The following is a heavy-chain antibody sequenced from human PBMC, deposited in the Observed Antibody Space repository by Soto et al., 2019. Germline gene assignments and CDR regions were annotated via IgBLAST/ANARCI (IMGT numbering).Heavy chain of an antibody. CDR2: VNPIFGRA. CDR3: ARRGYSYGYLFDY. CDR1: GGTFSSYD. D-gene: IGHD5-18*01. Sequence: ASVKVSCKASGGTFSSYDIRWVRQAPGQGLEWMGGVNPIFGRANYAQKFQGRVTITADESTSTAYMELSSLRSEDTAVYYCARRGYSYGYLFDYWGQGTLVTVSS. V-gene: IGHV1-69*13. J-gene: IGHJ4*02.